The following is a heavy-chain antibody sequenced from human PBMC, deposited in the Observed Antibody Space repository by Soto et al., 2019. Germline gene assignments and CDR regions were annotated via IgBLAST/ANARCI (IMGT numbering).Heavy chain of an antibody. J-gene: IGHJ4*02. CDR1: GFSFSDCS. Sequence: QVQLVESGGGVVQPGRSLRLSCAASGFSFSDCSLHWVRQAPGKGLEWVAVISSNRNNTYYADSVKGRFTVSRDNSKNTLYLQMNSLKTEDSAVYYCARDGSIVATYFDHWGQGTLVTVSS. V-gene: IGHV3-30-3*01. CDR2: ISSNRNNT. CDR3: ARDGSIVATYFDH. D-gene: IGHD5-12*01.